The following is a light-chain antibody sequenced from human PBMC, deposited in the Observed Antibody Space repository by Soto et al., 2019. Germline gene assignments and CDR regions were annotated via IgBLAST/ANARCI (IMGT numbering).Light chain of an antibody. CDR3: CSYAGSTTFYV. J-gene: IGLJ1*01. CDR1: RNDVGNYNL. Sequence: QSALTQPASVSGSPGQSITISCTGTRNDVGNYNLVSWYQQHPGKAPKLVFYEASKRPSGVSNRFSASKSGNTASLTISGLQAEDEADYYCCSYAGSTTFYVFGTGTKLTVL. V-gene: IGLV2-23*01. CDR2: EAS.